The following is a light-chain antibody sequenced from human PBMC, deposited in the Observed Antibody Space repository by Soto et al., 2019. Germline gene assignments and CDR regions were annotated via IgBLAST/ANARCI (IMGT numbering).Light chain of an antibody. CDR1: QSVSSSY. CDR3: QQYGSSPT. Sequence: EIVLTQSPGTLSFSPGERATLSCRASQSVSSSYLTWYQQKPGQAPRLLIYGASTRAAGIPSRFSGSGSGTDFTLTISRLEPEDFAVYYCQQYGSSPTFGQGTKVDI. CDR2: GAS. J-gene: IGKJ1*01. V-gene: IGKV3-20*01.